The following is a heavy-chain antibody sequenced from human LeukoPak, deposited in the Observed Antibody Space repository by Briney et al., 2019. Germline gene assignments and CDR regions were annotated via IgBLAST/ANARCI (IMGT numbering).Heavy chain of an antibody. CDR3: ARHFRYSSSWSVSGYYFDS. Sequence: SETLSLTCGVYGGSFRGYYWSWIRQSPEKGLEWIEEIYSNGNTNYNPSLKSRVTISVDASKNQFSLNMTSVTAADTALYYCARHFRYSSSWSVSGYYFDSWGQGTLVTVSS. D-gene: IGHD6-13*01. V-gene: IGHV4-34*01. CDR2: IYSNGNT. CDR1: GGSFRGYY. J-gene: IGHJ4*02.